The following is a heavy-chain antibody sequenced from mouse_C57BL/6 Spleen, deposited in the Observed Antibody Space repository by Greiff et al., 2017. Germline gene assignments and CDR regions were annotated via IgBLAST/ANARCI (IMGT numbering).Heavy chain of an antibody. CDR1: GYTFTTYP. J-gene: IGHJ3*01. CDR3: ARLYGSSPGSFAY. CDR2: FHPYNDNT. V-gene: IGHV1-47*01. Sequence: QVQLQQSGAELVKPGASVKLSCTASGYTFTTYPIKWMKQTPGKSLEWIAHFHPYNDNTKYNEKFKGKATLTVEKSSRSVYLELSLLTSEDSDVYDCARLYGSSPGSFAYWGQGTLVTVSA. D-gene: IGHD1-1*01.